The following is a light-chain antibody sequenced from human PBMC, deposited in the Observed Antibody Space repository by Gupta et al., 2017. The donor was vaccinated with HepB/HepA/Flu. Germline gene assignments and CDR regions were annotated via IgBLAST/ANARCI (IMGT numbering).Light chain of an antibody. CDR1: QHVGTN. CDR2: GAS. CDR3: QQCDNWPLT. V-gene: IGKV3-15*01. J-gene: IGKJ4*01. Sequence: EVILTQSPIILSVSPGDRVTLSCRASQHVGTNLAWYQQKVGQAPRLLVYGASSRATSIPARFIGSGSETEFSLIINSLQSEDFALYVCQQCDNWPLTFGGGTRVE.